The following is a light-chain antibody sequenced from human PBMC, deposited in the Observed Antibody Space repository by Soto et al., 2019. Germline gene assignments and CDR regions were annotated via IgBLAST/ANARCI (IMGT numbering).Light chain of an antibody. V-gene: IGKV3-11*01. CDR1: QSVSSY. CDR2: DAS. CDR3: QQRSNWPPPPLT. Sequence: EIVLTQSPAILSLSPGERATLSCRASQSVSSYLAWYQQKPGQDPRLLIYDASNRATGIPARFSGSGSGTDFTLTISSLEPEDFAVYYCQQRSNWPPPPLTFGGGTKVEIK. J-gene: IGKJ4*01.